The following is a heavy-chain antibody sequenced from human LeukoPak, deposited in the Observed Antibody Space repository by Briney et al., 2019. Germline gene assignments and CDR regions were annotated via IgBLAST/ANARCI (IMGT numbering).Heavy chain of an antibody. CDR1: GDSISNYF. CDR2: VSYSGST. Sequence: SETLSLTCTVSGDSISNYFWSWIRQPPGKGLEWIGYVSYSGSTNYNPSLKSRVTISIDTSKNQFSLKLSSVTAADTAVYYCARDDVGIAAAGGIYWGQGTLVTVSS. CDR3: ARDDVGIAAAGGIY. J-gene: IGHJ4*02. V-gene: IGHV4-59*12. D-gene: IGHD6-13*01.